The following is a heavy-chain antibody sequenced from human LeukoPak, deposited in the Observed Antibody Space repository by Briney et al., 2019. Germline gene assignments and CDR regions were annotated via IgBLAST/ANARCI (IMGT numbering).Heavy chain of an antibody. D-gene: IGHD3-3*01. CDR1: GGSISSYY. J-gene: IGHJ2*01. CDR2: IYYSGST. CDR3: ARADYDFWSGYYGGYFDL. Sequence: SETLSLTCTVSGGSISSYYWSWIRQPPGKGLEWIGYIYYSGSTNYNPSLKSRVTISVDTSKNQFSLRLSSVTAADTAVYYCARADYDFWSGYYGGYFDLWGRGTLVTVSS. V-gene: IGHV4-59*01.